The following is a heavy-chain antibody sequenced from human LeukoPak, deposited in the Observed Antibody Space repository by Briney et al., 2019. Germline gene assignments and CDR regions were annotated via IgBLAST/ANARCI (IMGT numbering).Heavy chain of an antibody. CDR3: ARANDYGDPLPRYMDV. CDR2: IYYSGST. V-gene: IGHV4-59*12. D-gene: IGHD4-17*01. CDR1: GGSISSYY. Sequence: SETLSLTCTVSGGSISSYYWTWIRQPPGKGLEWIGYIYYSGSTNSNPSLKSRVTISVDKSKNQFSLKLTSVTAADTAVYNCARANDYGDPLPRYMDVWGKGTTVTVSS. J-gene: IGHJ6*03.